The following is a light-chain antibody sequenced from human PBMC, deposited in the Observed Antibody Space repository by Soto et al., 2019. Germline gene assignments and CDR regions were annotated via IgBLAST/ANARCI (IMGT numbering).Light chain of an antibody. CDR2: AAS. CDR3: QKSYSTFIT. V-gene: IGKV1-39*01. Sequence: DIQMTQSPSSLSASVLYIVTITFRASQSISSYLNWYQQKPGKAPKLLIYAASSLQSGVPSRFSGSGSGTDFTLTISSLQPEDFATYYCQKSYSTFITFGQGTRLEIK. CDR1: QSISSY. J-gene: IGKJ5*01.